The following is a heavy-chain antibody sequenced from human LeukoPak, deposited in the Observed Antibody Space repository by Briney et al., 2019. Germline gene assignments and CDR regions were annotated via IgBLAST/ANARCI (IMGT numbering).Heavy chain of an antibody. J-gene: IGHJ4*02. CDR2: ISYDGSNK. Sequence: PGGSLRLSCAASGFTFSSYDMHWVRQAPGKGLEWVAVISYDGSNKYYADSVKGRFTISRDNSKSTLYLQMDSLRAEDTAVYYCAKCGNSGCHLIDYWGQGTLVTVSS. V-gene: IGHV3-30*18. CDR3: AKCGNSGCHLIDY. D-gene: IGHD5-12*01. CDR1: GFTFSSYD.